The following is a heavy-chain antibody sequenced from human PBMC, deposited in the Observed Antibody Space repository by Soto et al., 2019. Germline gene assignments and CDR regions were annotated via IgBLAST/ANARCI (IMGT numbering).Heavy chain of an antibody. Sequence: PSETLSLTCTVSGGSVSSGSYYWSWIRQPPGKGLEWIGYIYYSGSTNYNPSLKSRVTISVDTSKNQFSLKLSSVTAADTAVYYFARDSIGVRHYYYYYGMDVWGQGTTVTVSS. CDR3: ARDSIGVRHYYYYYGMDV. D-gene: IGHD2-21*01. J-gene: IGHJ6*02. V-gene: IGHV4-61*01. CDR1: GGSVSSGSYY. CDR2: IYYSGST.